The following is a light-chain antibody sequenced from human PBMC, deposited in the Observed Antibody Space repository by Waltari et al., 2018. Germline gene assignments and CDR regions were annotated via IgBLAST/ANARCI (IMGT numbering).Light chain of an antibody. Sequence: IVMPQSPDSLAVSLGERPTISCKSSQSVLYSSNNKNHLAWYQQKSGQPPKLLISWASTRESGVPDRFSGSGSGTDFTLTISSLQTEDVAVYFCQQYYSSPVTFGGGTKVEIK. J-gene: IGKJ4*01. V-gene: IGKV4-1*01. CDR1: QSVLYSSNNKNH. CDR3: QQYYSSPVT. CDR2: WAS.